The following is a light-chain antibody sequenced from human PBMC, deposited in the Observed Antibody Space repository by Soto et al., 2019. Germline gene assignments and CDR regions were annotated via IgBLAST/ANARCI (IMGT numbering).Light chain of an antibody. CDR3: SSYTTSYFYV. V-gene: IGLV2-14*01. Sequence: ALTQPASVSGSPGQAITISCSGTSSDVGAYNYVSWYQQYPGKAPKLLIYGVKNRPSGVSYRFSASKSAFTASLTISGLQAEDEAHYYCSSYTTSYFYVFGPGTKVTVL. J-gene: IGLJ1*01. CDR1: SSDVGAYNY. CDR2: GVK.